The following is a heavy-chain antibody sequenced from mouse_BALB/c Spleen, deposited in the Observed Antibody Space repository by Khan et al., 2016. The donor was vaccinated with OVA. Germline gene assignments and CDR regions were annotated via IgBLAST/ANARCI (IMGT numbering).Heavy chain of an antibody. V-gene: IGHV2-6-5*01. CDR3: AKGVWSYYYALDY. Sequence: VQLKESGPGLVAPSQSLSITCTVSGFSLTDYGVSWIRQPPGKGLEWLGVIWGGGSTYYNSALKSRLSISKDNSKSQVFLKMSNLQTDDTAMYYGAKGVWSYYYALDYWGQGTSVTVSS. CDR1: GFSLTDYG. CDR2: IWGGGST. J-gene: IGHJ4*01.